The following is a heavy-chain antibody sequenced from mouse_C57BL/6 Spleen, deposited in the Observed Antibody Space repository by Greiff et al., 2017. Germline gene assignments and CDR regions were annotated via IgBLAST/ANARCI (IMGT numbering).Heavy chain of an antibody. Sequence: EVQVVESGGGLVKPGGSLKLSCAASGFTFSDYGMHWVRQAPEKGLEWVAYISSGSSTIYYADTVKGRFTISRDNAKNTLFLQMTSLRSEDTAMYYCARRDLYGSSYYAMDYWGQGTSVTVSS. CDR1: GFTFSDYG. V-gene: IGHV5-17*01. J-gene: IGHJ4*01. D-gene: IGHD1-1*01. CDR2: ISSGSSTI. CDR3: ARRDLYGSSYYAMDY.